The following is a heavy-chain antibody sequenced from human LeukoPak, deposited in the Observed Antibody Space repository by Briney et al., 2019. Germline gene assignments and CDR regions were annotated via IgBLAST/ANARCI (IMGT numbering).Heavy chain of an antibody. CDR2: IGTPGDT. J-gene: IGHJ3*02. CDR3: VRYGSSQDAFDI. V-gene: IGHV3-13*01. D-gene: IGHD3-10*01. Sequence: GGSLRLSCAASGFTINNYDMHWVRQGSGKGLEWVLAIGTPGDTYYTDSVRGRFTISRENDKNSLYLQLSSPRAGDTAVYYCVRYGSSQDAFDIWGQGTMVTVSS. CDR1: GFTINNYD.